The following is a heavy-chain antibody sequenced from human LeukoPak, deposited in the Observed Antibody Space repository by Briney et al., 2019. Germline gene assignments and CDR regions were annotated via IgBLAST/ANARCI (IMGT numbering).Heavy chain of an antibody. Sequence: GGSLRLSCSASGFTFTSYGMHWVRQAPGKGLEWVAVIWYDGSNKYYADSVKGRFTISRDNSKNTLYLQMNSLRAEDTAVYYCARDGDYGDYEWFDYWGQGTLVTVSS. CDR3: ARDGDYGDYEWFDY. CDR2: IWYDGSNK. V-gene: IGHV3-33*08. CDR1: GFTFTSYG. D-gene: IGHD4-17*01. J-gene: IGHJ4*02.